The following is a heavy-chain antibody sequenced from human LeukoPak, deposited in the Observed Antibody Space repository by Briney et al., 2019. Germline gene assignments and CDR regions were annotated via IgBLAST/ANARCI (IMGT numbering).Heavy chain of an antibody. J-gene: IGHJ5*02. CDR1: GYTFNDYY. D-gene: IGHD1-1*01. Sequence: ASVKVSCQASGYTFNDYYIHWVRQAPGQGLEWMGWIKLKSGGAESAQKFQGRVTMTSDTSINTAYMELHTLSYDDTAVYFCGRNLNGIDPWGQGTLVTVSS. CDR3: GRNLNGIDP. V-gene: IGHV1-2*02. CDR2: IKLKSGGA.